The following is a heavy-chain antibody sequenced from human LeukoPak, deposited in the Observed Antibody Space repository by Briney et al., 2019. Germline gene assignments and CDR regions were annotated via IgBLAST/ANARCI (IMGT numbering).Heavy chain of an antibody. V-gene: IGHV1-8*01. D-gene: IGHD3-22*01. CDR3: ARPYDSSGYYYSDAFDI. J-gene: IGHJ3*02. CDR1: GYTFTSYD. Sequence: ALVKVSCKASGYTFTSYDINWVRQATGQGLEWMGWMNPNSGNTGYAQKFQGRVTMTRNTSISTAYMELSSLRSEDTAVYYCARPYDSSGYYYSDAFDIWGQGTMVTVSS. CDR2: MNPNSGNT.